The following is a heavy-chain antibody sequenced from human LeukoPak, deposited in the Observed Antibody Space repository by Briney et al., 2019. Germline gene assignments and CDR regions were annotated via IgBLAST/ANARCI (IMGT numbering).Heavy chain of an antibody. V-gene: IGHV1-69*05. CDR1: GGTFSSYA. D-gene: IGHD3-10*02. CDR3: ARVSSGSYYGGFDY. J-gene: IGHJ4*02. Sequence: GASVKVSCKASGGTFSSYAISWVRQAPGQGLEWMGGIIPIFGTANYAQKFQGRVTITTDESTSTAYMELSSLRSEDTAVYCCARVSSGSYYGGFDYWGQGTLVTVSS. CDR2: IIPIFGTA.